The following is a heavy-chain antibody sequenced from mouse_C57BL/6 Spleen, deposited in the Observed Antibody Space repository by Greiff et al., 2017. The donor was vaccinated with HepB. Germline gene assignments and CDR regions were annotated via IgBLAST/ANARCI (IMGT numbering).Heavy chain of an antibody. D-gene: IGHD2-5*01. CDR1: GYTFTSYW. CDR2: IYPGSGST. CDR3: ARGRPYSNLYYFDY. Sequence: QVQLQQPGAELVKPGASVKMSCKASGYTFTSYWITWVKQRPGQGLEWIGDIYPGSGSTNYNEKFKSKATLTVDTSSSTAYMQLSSLTSEDSAVYYCARGRPYSNLYYFDYWGQGTTLTVSS. J-gene: IGHJ2*01. V-gene: IGHV1-55*01.